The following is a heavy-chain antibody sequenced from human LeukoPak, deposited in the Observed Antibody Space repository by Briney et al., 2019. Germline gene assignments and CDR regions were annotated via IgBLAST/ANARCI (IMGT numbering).Heavy chain of an antibody. D-gene: IGHD6-19*01. J-gene: IGHJ4*02. V-gene: IGHV3-43*02. Sequence: GGSLRLSCAASGFTFGNYAMHWVRQAPGKGLEWVSLISGDVSSTYYTDSVKGRFTVSRDNSKNSLYLQMNSLRTEDTALYYCAKAGLSGWHYFDYWGRGTLVTVSS. CDR3: AKAGLSGWHYFDY. CDR2: ISGDVSST. CDR1: GFTFGNYA.